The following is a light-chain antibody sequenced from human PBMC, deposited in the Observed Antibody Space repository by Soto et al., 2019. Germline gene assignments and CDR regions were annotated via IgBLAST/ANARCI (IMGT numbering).Light chain of an antibody. CDR3: GTWDTSLSVYV. J-gene: IGLJ1*01. V-gene: IGLV1-51*01. CDR1: SSNIGSNY. CDR2: DNK. Sequence: QSVLTQPPSVSAAPGQKVTISCSGGSSNIGSNYVSWYQHLPGTAPKLLIYDNKKRPSGIPDRFSGSQSGTSATLGITGLXTGDEADYYCGTWDTSLSVYVFGTGTKVTVL.